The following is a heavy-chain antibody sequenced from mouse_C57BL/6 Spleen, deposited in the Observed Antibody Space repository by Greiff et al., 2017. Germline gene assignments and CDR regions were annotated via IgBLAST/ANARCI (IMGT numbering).Heavy chain of an antibody. CDR2: IHPDSGST. J-gene: IGHJ1*03. CDR3: ASYCGSSYWYFDV. V-gene: IGHV1-64*01. D-gene: IGHD1-1*01. Sequence: VQLQQPGAELVKPGASVKLSCKASGYTFTSYWMHWVKQRPGQGLEWIGMIHPDSGSTNYNEKFKSKATLTVDKSSSTAYMQLSSLTSDDSSVYYCASYCGSSYWYFDVWGTGTTVTVSS. CDR1: GYTFTSYW.